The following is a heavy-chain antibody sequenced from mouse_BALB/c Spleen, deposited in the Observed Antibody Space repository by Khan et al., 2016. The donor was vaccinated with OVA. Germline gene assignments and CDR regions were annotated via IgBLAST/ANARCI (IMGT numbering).Heavy chain of an antibody. CDR3: ARDRIDY. CDR2: INPTSGYT. CDR1: GYTFTSYW. V-gene: IGHV1-7*01. J-gene: IGHJ2*01. Sequence: VQLQQSGAELAKPGASVKMSCKASGYTFTSYWMHWIKQRHGQGLEWIGYINPTSGYTDYNQKFKDKATLTAAKSSSTAYMQLSSLTSDDSAVYYCARDRIDYWGQGTALTVSS.